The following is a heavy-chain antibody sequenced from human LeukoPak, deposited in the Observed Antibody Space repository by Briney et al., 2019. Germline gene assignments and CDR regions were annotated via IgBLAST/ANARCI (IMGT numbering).Heavy chain of an antibody. CDR1: GFTFSSYW. Sequence: GGSLRLSCAASGFTFSSYWMSWVRQAPGKGLEWVANIKQDGSEKYYVDSVKGRFTISRDNAKNSLYLQMNSLRAEDTAVYYCAKDGWDVVVIAICYYFDYWGQGTLVTVSS. CDR3: AKDGWDVVVIAICYYFDY. V-gene: IGHV3-7*01. J-gene: IGHJ4*02. CDR2: IKQDGSEK. D-gene: IGHD2-21*01.